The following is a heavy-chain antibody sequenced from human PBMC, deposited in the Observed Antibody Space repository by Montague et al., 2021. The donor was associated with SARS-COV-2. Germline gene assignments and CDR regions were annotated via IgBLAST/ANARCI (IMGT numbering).Heavy chain of an antibody. CDR3: ARWDPQTLTMIGLRGKSAGDX. D-gene: IGHD4-23*01. Sequence: SETLSLTCAVYGESFSGYFWTWIRQSPGRGLEWIAEINDGGTTSYNWSLRSRVTISVDASKSQFSLQLRSVSVADTGIYYCARWDPQTLTMIGLRGKSAGDXWSQGTLVTVSS. J-gene: IGHJ4*02. V-gene: IGHV4-34*01. CDR2: INDGGTT. CDR1: GESFSGYF.